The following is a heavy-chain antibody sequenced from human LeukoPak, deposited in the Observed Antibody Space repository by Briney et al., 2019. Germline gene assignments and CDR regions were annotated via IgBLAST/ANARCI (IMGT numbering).Heavy chain of an antibody. J-gene: IGHJ4*02. CDR3: ARAGTGDRSAVFDS. V-gene: IGHV4-34*01. Sequence: SETLSLTCAVYGGSFTGQYWNWIRQAPGKGLEWVGEINHNGHTNYNPSLKSRVTIFVDTSKKQFSLRLASLTADDTALYYCARAGTGDRSAVFDSWGQESLVTVS. CDR2: INHNGHT. D-gene: IGHD7-27*01. CDR1: GGSFTGQY.